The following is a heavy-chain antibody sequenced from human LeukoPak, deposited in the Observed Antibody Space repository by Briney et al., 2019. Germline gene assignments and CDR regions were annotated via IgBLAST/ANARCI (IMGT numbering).Heavy chain of an antibody. CDR2: IYYSGST. J-gene: IGHJ4*02. D-gene: IGHD3-22*01. CDR3: ARVLDYYDSSGPSFDY. CDR1: GGSISSGSYY. Sequence: SETLSLTCTVSGGSISSGSYYWGWIRQPPGKGLEWIGSIYYSGSTYYNPSLKSRVTISVDTSKNQFSLKLSSVTAADAAVYYCARVLDYYDSSGPSFDYWGQGTLVTVSS. V-gene: IGHV4-39*07.